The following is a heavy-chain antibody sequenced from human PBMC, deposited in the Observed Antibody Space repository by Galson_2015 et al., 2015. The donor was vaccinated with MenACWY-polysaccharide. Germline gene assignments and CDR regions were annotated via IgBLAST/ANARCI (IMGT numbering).Heavy chain of an antibody. CDR2: SRNKANSYIT. CDR3: TSRHSGRSDV. CDR1: GFTFSDHY. Sequence: SLRLSCAASGFTFSDHYMDWVRQAPGKGLEWVGRSRNKANSYITEYAASVKGRFTISRDDSKNSLDLQMNSLKTEDTAVYYCTSRHSGRSDVWGQGTTVTVSS. J-gene: IGHJ6*02. D-gene: IGHD1-26*01. V-gene: IGHV3-72*01.